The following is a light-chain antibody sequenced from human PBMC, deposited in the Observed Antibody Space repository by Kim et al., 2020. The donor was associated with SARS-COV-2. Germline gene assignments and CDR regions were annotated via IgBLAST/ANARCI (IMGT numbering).Light chain of an antibody. V-gene: IGKV3-11*02. Sequence: EIVLTQSPATLSLSPGERATLSCRASQSVSSYLAWYQQKPGQAPRLLIYDASNRATGIPARFSGSGSGRDFTLTISSLEPEDLAVYYCQQRSNWPLTFGGGTKVDIK. CDR2: DAS. CDR3: QQRSNWPLT. J-gene: IGKJ4*01. CDR1: QSVSSY.